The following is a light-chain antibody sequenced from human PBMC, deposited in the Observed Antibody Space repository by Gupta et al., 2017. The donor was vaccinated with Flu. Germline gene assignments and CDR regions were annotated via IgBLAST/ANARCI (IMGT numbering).Light chain of an antibody. V-gene: IGKV4-1*01. J-gene: IGKJ4*01. CDR3: QQYYATLPFT. CDR1: PRLFINSNSRNY. Sequence: SPRLFINSNSRNYLASYQQQTGQQPPLLIICASSRESTVTERCNSSRSCTDFTIIIISLLDDDEAVYYCQQYYATLPFTFGEGTKVEIK. CDR2: CAS.